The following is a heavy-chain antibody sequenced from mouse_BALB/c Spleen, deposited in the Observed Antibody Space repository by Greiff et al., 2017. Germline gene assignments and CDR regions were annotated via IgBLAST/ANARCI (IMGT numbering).Heavy chain of an antibody. CDR1: GDSITSGY. CDR3: ARRGVYYGNYEGNAMDY. J-gene: IGHJ4*01. CDR2: ISYSGST. V-gene: IGHV3-8*02. Sequence: EVQLQQSGPSLVKPSQTLSLTCSVTGDSITSGYWNWIRKFPGNKLEYMGYISYSGSTYYNPSLKSRISITRDTSKNQYYLQLNSVTTEDTATYYCARRGVYYGNYEGNAMDYWGQGTSVTVSS. D-gene: IGHD2-1*01.